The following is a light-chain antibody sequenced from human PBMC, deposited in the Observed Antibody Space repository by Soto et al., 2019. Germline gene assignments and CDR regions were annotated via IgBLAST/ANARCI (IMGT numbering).Light chain of an antibody. CDR2: GAS. CDR1: QGLTSNF. CDR3: QQYVTAPRT. Sequence: EIVLTQSPGTLSLSPGERATLSCRASQGLTSNFLAWYQQKPGQAPILPIYGASNRATGVPDRFSGGGSGTDFTLTISRLEPEDFAVYFCQQYVTAPRTFGQGTKVEIK. J-gene: IGKJ1*01. V-gene: IGKV3-20*01.